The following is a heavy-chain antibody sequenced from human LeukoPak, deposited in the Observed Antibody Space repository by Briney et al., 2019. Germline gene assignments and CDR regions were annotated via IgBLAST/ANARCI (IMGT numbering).Heavy chain of an antibody. CDR3: ARGSSWFYFDY. CDR1: GYTFTGYY. J-gene: IGHJ4*02. D-gene: IGHD6-13*01. Sequence: ASVKVSCKSSGYTFTGYYIHWVRQAPGQGLEWTGWIYSDSGATHYAQTFQGRVTMTRDTSISTAYMELSRLRSDDTAVYYCARGSSWFYFDYWGQGPLVTVSS. V-gene: IGHV1-2*02. CDR2: IYSDSGAT.